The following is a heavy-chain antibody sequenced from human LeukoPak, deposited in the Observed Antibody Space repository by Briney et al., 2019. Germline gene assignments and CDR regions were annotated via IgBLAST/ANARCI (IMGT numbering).Heavy chain of an antibody. J-gene: IGHJ2*01. CDR1: GYSFTSYW. V-gene: IGHV5-51*01. CDR3: ARHSGAYYYGSGSKNWYFDL. D-gene: IGHD3-10*01. CDR2: IYPDDSDT. Sequence: GESLKISCKGSGYSFTSYWIGWVRQMPGKGLEWMGIIYPDDSDTRYSPSFQGQVTISADKSISTAYLQWSSLKASDTAMYYCARHSGAYYYGSGSKNWYFDLWGRGTLVTVSS.